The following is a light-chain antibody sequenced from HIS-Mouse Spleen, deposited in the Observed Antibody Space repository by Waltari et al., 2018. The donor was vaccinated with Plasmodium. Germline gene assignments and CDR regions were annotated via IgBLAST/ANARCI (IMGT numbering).Light chain of an antibody. Sequence: SYELTHPPSVSVSPGPTARIPCPGDALPKKHAYWYQQKSGQAPVLVIYEDSKRPSGIPERFSGSSSGTMATLTISGAQVEDEADYYCYSTDSSGNHRVFGGGTKLTVL. CDR1: ALPKKH. CDR2: EDS. V-gene: IGLV3-10*01. J-gene: IGLJ3*02. CDR3: YSTDSSGNHRV.